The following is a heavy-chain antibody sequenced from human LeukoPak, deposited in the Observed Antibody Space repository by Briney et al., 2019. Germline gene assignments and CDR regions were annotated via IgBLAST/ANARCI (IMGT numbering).Heavy chain of an antibody. J-gene: IGHJ4*02. D-gene: IGHD2-2*01. Sequence: GGSLRLSCAASGFTFSSYAMSWVRQAPGKGLEWVSAISGSGSSTYYADSVKGRFTISRDNSKNTLYLQMNSLRAEDTAVYYCAKDRGAVVVVPAAMFVYWGQGTLVTVSS. CDR3: AKDRGAVVVVPAAMFVY. V-gene: IGHV3-23*01. CDR2: ISGSGSST. CDR1: GFTFSSYA.